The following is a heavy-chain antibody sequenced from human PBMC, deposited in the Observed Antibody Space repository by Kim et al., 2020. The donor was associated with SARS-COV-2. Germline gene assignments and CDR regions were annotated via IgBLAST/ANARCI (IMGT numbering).Heavy chain of an antibody. J-gene: IGHJ5*02. CDR1: GDSIRSDNW. V-gene: IGHV4-4*02. CDR3: ARWPVDGLSFWFDP. Sequence: SETLSLTCDVSGDSIRSDNWWIWVRQPTGKGLEWIGAIYHSGRFDYNPSLKSRVTMSVDKSKNQFSLNLRSVTAADTAVYYCARWPVDGLSFWFDPWGQGTLVAVSS. CDR2: IYHSGRF.